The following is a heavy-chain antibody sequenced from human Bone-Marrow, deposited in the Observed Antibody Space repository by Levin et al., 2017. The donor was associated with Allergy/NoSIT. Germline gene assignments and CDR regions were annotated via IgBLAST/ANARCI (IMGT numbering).Heavy chain of an antibody. J-gene: IGHJ4*02. CDR1: EFTVSNNY. CDR2: IYSSGVT. D-gene: IGHD6-13*01. V-gene: IGHV3-53*01. Sequence: GESLKISCAASEFTVSNNYMSWVRQAPGKGLEWVSTIYSSGVTNYADSVKGRFIISRDRSKNTLYLQMNRLSDEDTAVYYCSRKTDSNPPGAYWGQGTLVSVSS. CDR3: SRKTDSNPPGAY.